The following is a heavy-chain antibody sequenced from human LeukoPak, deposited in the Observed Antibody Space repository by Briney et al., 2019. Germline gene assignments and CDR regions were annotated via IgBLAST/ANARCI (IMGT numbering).Heavy chain of an antibody. V-gene: IGHV3-15*01. CDR1: GFTFSNAW. D-gene: IGHD3-22*01. J-gene: IGHJ4*02. CDR2: IKSKTDGGTT. CDR3: TTAGYYDSSGYSDY. Sequence: GGSLRLSCAASGFTFSNAWMSWVRQAPGKGLEWVGRIKSKTDGGTTDYAAPVKGRFTISRDDSKNTLYLQMNSLKTEDTAVYYCTTAGYYDSSGYSDYWGQGTLVTASS.